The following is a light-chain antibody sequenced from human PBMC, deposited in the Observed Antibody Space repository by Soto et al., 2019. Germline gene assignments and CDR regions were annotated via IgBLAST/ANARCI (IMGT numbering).Light chain of an antibody. V-gene: IGKV1-33*01. J-gene: IGKJ5*01. CDR1: QDISHY. CDR3: QQYDDLPIT. Sequence: IQLTPSPSSLSAPVGHAVTITCQASQDISHYLNWYQQKPGKALKLLIYDASNLHPGVPSRFRGSGSGTEFPFNITSLQPEDVATYYCQQYDDLPITFGQGTRLEIK. CDR2: DAS.